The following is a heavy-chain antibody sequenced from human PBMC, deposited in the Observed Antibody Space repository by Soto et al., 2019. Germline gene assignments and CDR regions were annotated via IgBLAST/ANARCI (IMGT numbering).Heavy chain of an antibody. J-gene: IGHJ5*02. CDR3: ARDRVAAASWFDP. D-gene: IGHD6-25*01. CDR1: GYTFSSHD. V-gene: IGHV1-8*01. Sequence: GASVKVSCKASGYTFSSHDINWVRQATGQGLEWMGWLNPHRGSTAYAHKFQGRVTMTWDASINTAYLELSSLRSEDTAMYYCARDRVAAASWFDPWGQGTLVTVSS. CDR2: LNPHRGST.